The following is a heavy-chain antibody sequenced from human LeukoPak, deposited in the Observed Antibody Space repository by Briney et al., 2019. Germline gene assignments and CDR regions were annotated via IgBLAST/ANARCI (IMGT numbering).Heavy chain of an antibody. V-gene: IGHV1-8*01. CDR3: ARGSWSSGWPYYYYYGMDV. Sequence: ASVKVSCKASGYTFTSYDINWVRQATGQGLEWMGWMNPNSGNTGYAQKFQGRVTMTRNTSISTAYMELSSLRSEDTAVYYCARGSWSSGWPYYYYYGMDVWGQGTRVTVSS. CDR1: GYTFTSYD. D-gene: IGHD6-19*01. J-gene: IGHJ6*02. CDR2: MNPNSGNT.